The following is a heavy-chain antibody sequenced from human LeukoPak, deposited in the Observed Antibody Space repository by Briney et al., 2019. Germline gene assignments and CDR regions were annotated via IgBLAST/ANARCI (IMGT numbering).Heavy chain of an antibody. V-gene: IGHV4-59*01. CDR3: ARDHGYFGMDV. J-gene: IGHJ6*02. Sequence: SETLSLTCIVSGGSIGNYYWNWIRQPLGKGLEWIGYTSYSGNTIYNPSLKSRVTISIDPFKNQLSLKVTSVTAADTAVYYCARDHGYFGMDVWGQGTTVTISS. CDR2: TSYSGNT. CDR1: GGSIGNYY.